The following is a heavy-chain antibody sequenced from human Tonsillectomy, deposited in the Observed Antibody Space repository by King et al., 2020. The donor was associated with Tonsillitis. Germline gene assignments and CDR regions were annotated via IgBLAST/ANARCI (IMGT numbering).Heavy chain of an antibody. Sequence: QLVQSGGGVVQPGRSLRLSCAASGFTFSSYGMHWVRQAPGKGLECVAVNSYDGSNKYYADSVKGRFTISRDNSKTTLYLQMNSLRAEDMAVYYCAKVAYYYDSSGYYPRPGDYWGQGTLVTVSS. CDR2: NSYDGSNK. J-gene: IGHJ4*02. CDR1: GFTFSSYG. V-gene: IGHV3-30*18. D-gene: IGHD3-22*01. CDR3: AKVAYYYDSSGYYPRPGDY.